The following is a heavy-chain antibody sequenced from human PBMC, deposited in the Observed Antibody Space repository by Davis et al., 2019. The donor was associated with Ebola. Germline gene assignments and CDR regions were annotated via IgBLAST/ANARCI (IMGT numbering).Heavy chain of an antibody. V-gene: IGHV3-7*01. D-gene: IGHD3-10*01. Sequence: GESLKTSCSVPGFTLRRYLKSWVRQTPGKGPELVANIKQDGSAETYVDSVKGRFSLPSDNTKNSLYLQMDSLRVEDTAVYYCARDRSGYYGSAYYFDHWGQGTQVTVPS. CDR2: IKQDGSAE. CDR3: ARDRSGYYGSAYYFDH. J-gene: IGHJ4*02. CDR1: GFTLRRYL.